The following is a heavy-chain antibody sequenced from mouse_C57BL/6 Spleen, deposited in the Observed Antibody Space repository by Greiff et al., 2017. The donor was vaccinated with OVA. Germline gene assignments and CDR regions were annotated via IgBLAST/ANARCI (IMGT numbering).Heavy chain of an antibody. CDR2: IRSGSSTF. V-gene: IGHV5-17*01. J-gene: IGHJ2*01. CDR3: ARGYYGSSSIDY. CDR1: GFTFSDYG. Sequence: DVKLVESGGGLVKPGGSLKLSCAASGFTFSDYGMHWVRQAPEKGLEWVAYIRSGSSTFYSADTVTGRFSITRDNDKNTLFLQMTSMSTDDTAMYYCARGYYGSSSIDYWGQGTTLTVSS. D-gene: IGHD1-1*01.